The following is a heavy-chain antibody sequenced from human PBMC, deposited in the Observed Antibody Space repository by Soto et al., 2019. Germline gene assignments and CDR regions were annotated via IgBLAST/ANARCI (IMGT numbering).Heavy chain of an antibody. J-gene: IGHJ4*02. CDR3: ASADSSGYTFEH. D-gene: IGHD3-22*01. CDR1: GASISSGGYY. V-gene: IGHV4-31*03. CDR2: IYYSGTT. Sequence: QVQLQESGPGLVQPSQTLSLTCTVSGASISSGGYYWSWIRQHPGKGLEWIGYIYYSGTTYYNPSLKSRXXIXLXXSRNQFSLELNSVSAADTAVYYCASADSSGYTFEHWGQGTLVTVSS.